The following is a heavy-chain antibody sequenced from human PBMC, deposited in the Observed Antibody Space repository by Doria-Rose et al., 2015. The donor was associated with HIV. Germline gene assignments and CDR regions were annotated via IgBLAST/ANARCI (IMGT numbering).Heavy chain of an antibody. Sequence: QVQLVQSGPVLVKPTETLTLTCTVSGVSLSSPGMGVSWIRQPPGKALEWPANIFSDDERPYKTSLKSRLTISRGTSKSQVVLTMTDMDPVDTATYYCARIKSSRWYHKYYFDFWGQGTLVIVSA. V-gene: IGHV2-26*01. J-gene: IGHJ4*02. CDR1: GVSLSSPGMG. CDR2: IFSDDER. D-gene: IGHD6-13*01. CDR3: ARIKSSRWYHKYYFDF.